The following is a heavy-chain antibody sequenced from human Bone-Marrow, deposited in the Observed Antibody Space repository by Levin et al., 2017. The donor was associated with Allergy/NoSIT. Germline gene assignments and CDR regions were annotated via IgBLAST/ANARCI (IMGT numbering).Heavy chain of an antibody. Sequence: LSLPCAASGFNVHSNYMSWVRQAPGKGLEWVSVIYSGGSTYYTDSVKGRFTVSRDNSKNTLYLQMNGLRAEDTAVYYCARKLGSIDDYWGQGTLVTVSS. D-gene: IGHD3-16*01. CDR2: IYSGGST. V-gene: IGHV3-53*01. J-gene: IGHJ4*02. CDR1: GFNVHSNY. CDR3: ARKLGSIDDY.